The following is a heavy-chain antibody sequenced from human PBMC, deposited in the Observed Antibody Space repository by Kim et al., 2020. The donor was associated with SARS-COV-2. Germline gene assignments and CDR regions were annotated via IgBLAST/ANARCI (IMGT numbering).Heavy chain of an antibody. CDR2: ISAYNGNT. J-gene: IGHJ5*02. Sequence: ASVKVSCKASGYTFTNYGITWVRQAPGQGLEWMGWISAYNGNTNYAEKFEGRITMTTDTSTSTAYMELRSLTSDDTAVYYCARDDSSHYNPWGQGSLVTVSS. CDR1: GYTFTNYG. D-gene: IGHD3-22*01. V-gene: IGHV1-18*01. CDR3: ARDDSSHYNP.